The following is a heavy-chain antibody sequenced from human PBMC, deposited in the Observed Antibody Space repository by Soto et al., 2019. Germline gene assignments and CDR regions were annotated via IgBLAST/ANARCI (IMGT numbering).Heavy chain of an antibody. D-gene: IGHD5-18*01. Sequence: QVQLVQSGAEVKKPGASVKVSCKASGYTFTSYGISWVRQAPGQGLEWMGWISAYNGNTNYAQKLQGRVTMTTDTYTSKAYMELRSLRSDDTAVYYCASSLLVGYGLEGESDWGQGTLVTVSS. CDR2: ISAYNGNT. J-gene: IGHJ4*02. CDR3: ASSLLVGYGLEGESD. CDR1: GYTFTSYG. V-gene: IGHV1-18*01.